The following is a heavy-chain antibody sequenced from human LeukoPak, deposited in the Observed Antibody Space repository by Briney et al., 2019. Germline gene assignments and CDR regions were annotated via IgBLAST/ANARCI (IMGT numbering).Heavy chain of an antibody. Sequence: GGSLRLSCAASGFIFSTHAVTWVRQAPGKGLEWVSTISATGGTTYYAASVKGRFTISRDNSKNTLYLQMNSLRAEDTAVYYCAKDLTDYTSYDGWFDPWGQGTLVTVSS. CDR3: AKDLTDYTSYDGWFDP. CDR1: GFIFSTHA. V-gene: IGHV3-23*01. CDR2: ISATGGTT. J-gene: IGHJ5*02. D-gene: IGHD3-3*01.